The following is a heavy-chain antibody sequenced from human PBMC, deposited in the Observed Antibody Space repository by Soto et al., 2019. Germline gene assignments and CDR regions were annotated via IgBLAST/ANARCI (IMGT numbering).Heavy chain of an antibody. J-gene: IGHJ5*02. V-gene: IGHV1-2*02. D-gene: IGHD3-22*01. CDR3: ARAEVVVEIKPGGWFDP. CDR2: INPNSGGT. CDR1: GYTFTGYY. Sequence: QVQLVQSGAEVKKPGASVKVSCKASGYTFTGYYMHWVRQAPGQGLEWMGWINPNSGGTNYAQKFQGRVTMTRDTSISTAYMELSRLRSDDTAVYYCARAEVVVEIKPGGWFDPWGQGTLVTVSS.